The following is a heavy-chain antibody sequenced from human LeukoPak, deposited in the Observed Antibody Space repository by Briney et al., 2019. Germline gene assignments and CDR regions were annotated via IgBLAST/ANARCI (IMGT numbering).Heavy chain of an antibody. D-gene: IGHD6-19*01. J-gene: IGHJ4*02. CDR1: GFTFDDYG. CDR3: ARERGGYSSGWYVYYFDY. CDR2: INWNGGST. V-gene: IGHV3-20*04. Sequence: PGGSLRLSCAASGFTFDDYGMSWVRQAPGKGLEWVSGINWNGGSTGYADSVKGRFTISRDNAKNSLYLQMNSLRAEDTALYYCARERGGYSSGWYVYYFDYWGQGTLVTVSS.